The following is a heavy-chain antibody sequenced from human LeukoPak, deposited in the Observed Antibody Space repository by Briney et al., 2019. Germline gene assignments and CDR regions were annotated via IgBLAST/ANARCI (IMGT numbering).Heavy chain of an antibody. CDR3: GRSRDGYYHGTQ. CDR1: GFSLSSYG. CDR2: ILYDGSEE. J-gene: IGHJ4*02. D-gene: IGHD5-24*01. Sequence: GPSLRLSCAPSGFSLSSYGMHWVRQAPGKGLEGVAGILYDGSEEYKDSVKGRFTISRDNFKNTVFLQMSSLRVEDSAMYFCGRSRDGYYHGTQWGQGTVVTVSS. V-gene: IGHV3-33*05.